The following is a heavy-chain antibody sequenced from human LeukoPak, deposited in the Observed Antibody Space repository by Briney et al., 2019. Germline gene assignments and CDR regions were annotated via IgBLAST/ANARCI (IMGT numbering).Heavy chain of an antibody. CDR3: ARGSYGLGGYYDYYFDF. V-gene: IGHV6-1*01. CDR2: TYCRSQFLS. CDR1: GDSFSTYRAV. D-gene: IGHD3-10*01. Sequence: SQSLSLTCALSGDSFSTYRAVWAWFRQSPSGGLEWLGSTYCRSQFLSDYAGSLKSPINNSPDTSTNQCSLQLISVTPEDTAVYYCARGSYGLGGYYDYYFDFWGQGTLVTVSS. J-gene: IGHJ4*02.